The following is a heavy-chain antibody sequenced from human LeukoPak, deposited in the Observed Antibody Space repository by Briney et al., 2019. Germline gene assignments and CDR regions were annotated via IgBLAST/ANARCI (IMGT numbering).Heavy chain of an antibody. CDR1: GFTFSSYA. V-gene: IGHV3-30*04. CDR2: ISYDGSNK. CDR3: AREEISGGSGSYYKHFDY. D-gene: IGHD3-10*01. J-gene: IGHJ4*02. Sequence: GSLRLSCAASGFTFSSYAMHWVRQAPGKGLEWVAVISYDGSNKYYADSVKGRFTISRDNSENTLYLQMNSLRAEDTAVYYCAREEISGGSGSYYKHFDYWGQGTPVTVSS.